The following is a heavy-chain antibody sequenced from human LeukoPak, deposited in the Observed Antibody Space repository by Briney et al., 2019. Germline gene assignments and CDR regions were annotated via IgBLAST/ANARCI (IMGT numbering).Heavy chain of an antibody. V-gene: IGHV3-48*02. CDR3: ARAMRSGYDY. CDR1: GFTFSSYG. J-gene: IGHJ4*02. D-gene: IGHD5-12*01. Sequence: GGSLRLSCAASGFTFSSYGMNWVRQAPGKRLEWVSYISSRSDSVYYADSVKGRFTISRDNAENSLYLQMNSLSDEDTAVYYCARAMRSGYDYWGQGTLATVSS. CDR2: ISSRSDSV.